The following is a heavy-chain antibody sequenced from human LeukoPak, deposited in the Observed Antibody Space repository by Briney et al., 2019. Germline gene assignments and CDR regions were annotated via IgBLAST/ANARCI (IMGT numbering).Heavy chain of an antibody. CDR3: ARYPPGWFKYGMDV. V-gene: IGHV4-31*11. Sequence: SETLSLTCAVYGGSFSGYYWSWIRQHPGKGLEWIGYIYYSGSIYYNPSLKSRVTISVDTSKNQFSLKLSSVTAADTAVYYCARYPPGWFKYGMDVWGQGTTVTVSS. J-gene: IGHJ6*02. CDR1: GGSFSGYY. CDR2: IYYSGSI. D-gene: IGHD2-15*01.